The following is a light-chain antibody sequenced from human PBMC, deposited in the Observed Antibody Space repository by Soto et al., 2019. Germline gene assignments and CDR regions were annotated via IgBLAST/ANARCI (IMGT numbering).Light chain of an antibody. CDR2: WAS. J-gene: IGKJ4*01. CDR3: QQYYITPLT. Sequence: DIVMTQSPDSLAVSLGERATINCKSSQSVFYNSNNKHYLAWYQQKPGQPPRLLIYWASTRESGVPDRFSGSGSGTDFTLTISSLQAEDVAVYFCQQYYITPLTFGGWTKVEIK. CDR1: QSVFYNSNNKHY. V-gene: IGKV4-1*01.